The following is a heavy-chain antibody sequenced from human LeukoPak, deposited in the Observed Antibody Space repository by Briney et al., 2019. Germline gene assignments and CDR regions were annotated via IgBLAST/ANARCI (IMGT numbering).Heavy chain of an antibody. CDR1: GYTLTELS. V-gene: IGHV1-24*01. J-gene: IGHJ4*02. D-gene: IGHD5-12*01. Sequence: ASVKVSCKVSGYTLTELSMHWVRQAPGKGLEWMGGFDPEDGETIYAQKFQGRVTMTEDTSTDTAYMELSSLRAEDMAVYYCAKDRARRDSGYDTKPTDYWGQGTLVTVSS. CDR3: AKDRARRDSGYDTKPTDY. CDR2: FDPEDGET.